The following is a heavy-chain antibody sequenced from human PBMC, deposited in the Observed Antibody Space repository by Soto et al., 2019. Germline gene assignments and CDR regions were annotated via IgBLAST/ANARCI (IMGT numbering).Heavy chain of an antibody. D-gene: IGHD3-3*01. CDR2: IYYSGST. Sequence: PSETLSLTCTVSGGSISSYYWSWIRQPPGKGLERIGYIYYSGSTNYNPSLKSRVTISVDTSKNQFSLKLSSVTAADTAVYYCASSITIFGVATFGDYYYYMDVWGKGTTVTVSS. CDR3: ASSITIFGVATFGDYYYYMDV. CDR1: GGSISSYY. J-gene: IGHJ6*03. V-gene: IGHV4-59*08.